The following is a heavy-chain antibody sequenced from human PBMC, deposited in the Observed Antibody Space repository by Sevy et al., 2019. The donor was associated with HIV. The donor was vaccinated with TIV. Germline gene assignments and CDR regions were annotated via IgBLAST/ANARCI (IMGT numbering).Heavy chain of an antibody. J-gene: IGHJ4*02. CDR2: ISYDGSNK. CDR1: GITFSSHA. D-gene: IGHD4-17*01. CDR3: ARADYGDYSGEFDY. V-gene: IGHV3-30-3*01. Sequence: GGSLRLSCAASGITFSSHAMHWVRQAPGKGLEWVTIISYDGSNKYYAESVKGRFTISRDNSKNTLYLQMNSLRAEDTAVYYCARADYGDYSGEFDYWGQGTLVTVSS.